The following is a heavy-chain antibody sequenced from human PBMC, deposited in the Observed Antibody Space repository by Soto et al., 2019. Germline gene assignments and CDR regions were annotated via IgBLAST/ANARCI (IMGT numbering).Heavy chain of an antibody. D-gene: IGHD6-6*01. CDR1: GFTFSDYY. J-gene: IGHJ4*02. CDR2: ISSSSSYT. CDR3: ARESSIEAPTSEDCFDD. Sequence: PGGSLRLSCAASGFTFSDYYMSWIRQAPGKGLEWVSYISSSSSYTNYADSVKGRFTISRDNAKNSLYLQMNSLRAEDTAVYYCARESSIEAPTSEDCFDDWGQGTLVTVSS. V-gene: IGHV3-11*06.